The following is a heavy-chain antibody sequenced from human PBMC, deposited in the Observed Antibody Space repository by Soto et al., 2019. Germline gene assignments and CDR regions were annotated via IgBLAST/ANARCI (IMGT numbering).Heavy chain of an antibody. D-gene: IGHD2-15*01. V-gene: IGHV4-30-4*01. CDR1: GGSISSGDYY. Sequence: PSETLSLTCTVSGGSISSGDYYWSWIRQPPGKGLEWIGYIYYSGSTYYNTSLKSQVTISVDTSKNQLSLKMSYVTAADTAVYYCARLKVVAATYDWFDPWGQGTLVTVSS. CDR2: IYYSGST. CDR3: ARLKVVAATYDWFDP. J-gene: IGHJ5*02.